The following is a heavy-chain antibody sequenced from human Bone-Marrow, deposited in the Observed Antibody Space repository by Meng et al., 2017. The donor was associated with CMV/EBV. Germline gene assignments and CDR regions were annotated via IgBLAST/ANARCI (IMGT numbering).Heavy chain of an antibody. V-gene: IGHV3-21*01. Sequence: GESLKISCVASGFTFGNFNMNWVRQAPGKGLEWVSSISSSSSYIYYADSVKGRFTISRDNAKNSLYLQMNSLRAEDTAVYYCAREGSGWSGALPYYYYGMDVWGQGPTVTVFS. CDR3: AREGSGWSGALPYYYYGMDV. CDR1: GFTFGNFN. J-gene: IGHJ6*02. D-gene: IGHD3-3*01. CDR2: ISSSSSYI.